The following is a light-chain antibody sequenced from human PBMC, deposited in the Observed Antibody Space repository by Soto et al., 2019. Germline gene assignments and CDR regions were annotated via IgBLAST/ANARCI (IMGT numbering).Light chain of an antibody. J-gene: IGLJ1*01. CDR1: SSDVGGYNF. V-gene: IGLV2-11*01. Sequence: QSVLTQPRSESGSVGQTVTISCTGTSSDVGGYNFVSWYQQYPGKAPKVLIYEVTKRSSGVPDRFSGSKSGNTASLTISGLQGEDEADYLCCLYAGTHNFTYVFGTGTKV. CDR2: EVT. CDR3: CLYAGTHNFTYV.